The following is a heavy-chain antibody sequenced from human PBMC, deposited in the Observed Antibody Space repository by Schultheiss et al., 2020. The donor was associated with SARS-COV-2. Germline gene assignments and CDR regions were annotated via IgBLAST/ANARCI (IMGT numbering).Heavy chain of an antibody. V-gene: IGHV3-53*01. Sequence: GGSLRLSCAASGFTVSSNYMSWVRQAPGKGLEWVSVIYSGGSTYYADSVKGRFTISRDNSKNTLYLQMNSLRAEDTAVYYCARWGGRITDAFDIWGQGTMVTVSS. CDR3: ARWGGRITDAFDI. D-gene: IGHD2-15*01. CDR1: GFTVSSNY. J-gene: IGHJ3*02. CDR2: IYSGGST.